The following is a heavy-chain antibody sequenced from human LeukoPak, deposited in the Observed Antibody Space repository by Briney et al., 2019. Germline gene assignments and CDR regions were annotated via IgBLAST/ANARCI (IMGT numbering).Heavy chain of an antibody. J-gene: IGHJ4*02. CDR2: IYYSGST. D-gene: IGHD2-15*01. Sequence: SETLSLTCTVSGGSISSSSYYWGWIRQPPGKGLEWIGSIYYSGSTYYSPSLKSRVTISVDTSKNQFSLKLSSVTAADTAVYYCARGDCSGGSCYLFACWGQGALVTVS. CDR3: ARGDCSGGSCYLFAC. V-gene: IGHV4-39*01. CDR1: GGSISSSSYY.